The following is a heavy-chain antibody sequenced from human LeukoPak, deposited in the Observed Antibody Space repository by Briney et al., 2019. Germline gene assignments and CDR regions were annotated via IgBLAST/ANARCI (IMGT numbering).Heavy chain of an antibody. Sequence: GGSLRLSCAASGFTFSSYSMNWVRQAPGKGLEWVSSISSSSSYIYYADSVKGRFTISRDNAKNSLYLQMNSLRAEDTAVYYCARDRWVDYYDSSDPFDYWGQGTLVTVSS. CDR1: GFTFSSYS. J-gene: IGHJ4*02. D-gene: IGHD3-22*01. V-gene: IGHV3-21*01. CDR3: ARDRWVDYYDSSDPFDY. CDR2: ISSSSSYI.